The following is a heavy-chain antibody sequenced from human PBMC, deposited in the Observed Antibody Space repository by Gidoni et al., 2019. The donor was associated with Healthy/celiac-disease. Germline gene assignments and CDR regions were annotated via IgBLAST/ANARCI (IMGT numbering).Heavy chain of an antibody. Sequence: EVQLVESGGGLVQPGGSRKLSWPASGFPFGGCAIHGFRRASGKGLEWVGRSRSKANSYATAYAASVKGRFTISRDDSKNTAYLQMNSLKTEDTAVYYGRGQAVAGTGAFDIWGQGTMVTVSS. CDR1: GFPFGGCA. CDR2: SRSKANSYAT. CDR3: RGQAVAGTGAFDI. D-gene: IGHD6-19*01. J-gene: IGHJ3*02. V-gene: IGHV3-73*01.